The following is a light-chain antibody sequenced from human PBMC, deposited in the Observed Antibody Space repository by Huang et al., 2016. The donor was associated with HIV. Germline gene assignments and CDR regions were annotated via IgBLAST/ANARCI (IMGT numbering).Light chain of an antibody. CDR2: ATS. V-gene: IGKV1-NL1*01. CDR3: QQYHSAPRYS. CDR1: QDISKS. Sequence: DIQMTQSPSSLSASVGDRVTITCRASQDISKSLAWYQQKPGKAPQLLLYATSRLESGVPSGFSGSGSGTDYSLTISSVQPEDFATYYCQQYHSAPRYSFGQGTRLDIK. J-gene: IGKJ2*03.